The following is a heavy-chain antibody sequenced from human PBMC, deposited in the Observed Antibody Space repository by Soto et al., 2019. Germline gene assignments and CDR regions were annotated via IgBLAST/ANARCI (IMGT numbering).Heavy chain of an antibody. CDR2: ISSSSSYI. CDR3: ARGKGCSGGSCYFDC. Sequence: EVQLVESGGGLVKPGGSLRLSCAASGFTFSSYSMNWVRQAPGKGLEWVASISSSSSYIYYADSVKGRFTISRDNAKNTLQLQMNSLRAEDTAVYYCARGKGCSGGSCYFDCWGQGTLVSVSS. CDR1: GFTFSSYS. J-gene: IGHJ4*02. D-gene: IGHD2-15*01. V-gene: IGHV3-21*01.